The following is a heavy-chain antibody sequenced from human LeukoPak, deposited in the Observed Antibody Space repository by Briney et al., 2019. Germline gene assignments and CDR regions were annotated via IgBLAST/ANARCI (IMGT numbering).Heavy chain of an antibody. CDR2: IYHSGTT. CDR3: ARLAAGTRGYYYYYMDV. J-gene: IGHJ6*03. D-gene: IGHD6-13*01. Sequence: SETLSLTXAVSGYSISSGYFWAWIRQPPGKGLERIGSIYHSGTTYYNPSLKSRVTISVDTSKNQFSLRLSSVTAADTAVYYCARLAAGTRGYYYYYMDVWGKGTTVTVSS. V-gene: IGHV4-38-2*01. CDR1: GYSISSGYF.